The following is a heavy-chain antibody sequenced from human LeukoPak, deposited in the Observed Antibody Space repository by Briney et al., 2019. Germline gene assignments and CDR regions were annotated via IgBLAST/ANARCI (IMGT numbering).Heavy chain of an antibody. J-gene: IGHJ4*02. Sequence: GGSLRLSCAASGFTFSSYTMSWVRQAPGKGKERVSLISGSGGITYYADSMKGRFTISRDNSKNTLYLQMDSLRAEDTAVYYCAKDSAAVGGPTTDWGQGTLVTVSS. V-gene: IGHV3-23*01. CDR2: ISGSGGIT. CDR1: GFTFSSYT. CDR3: AKDSAAVGGPTTD. D-gene: IGHD6-13*01.